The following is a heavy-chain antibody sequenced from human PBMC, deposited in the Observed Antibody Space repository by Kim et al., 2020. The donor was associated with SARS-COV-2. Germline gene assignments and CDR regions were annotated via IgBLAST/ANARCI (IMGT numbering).Heavy chain of an antibody. J-gene: IGHJ4*02. D-gene: IGHD1-26*01. Sequence: YNPSLKSRVTISVDTSKNQFSLKLSSVTAADTAVYYCARLSGSYFYSIDYWGQGTLVTVSS. V-gene: IGHV4-39*01. CDR3: ARLSGSYFYSIDY.